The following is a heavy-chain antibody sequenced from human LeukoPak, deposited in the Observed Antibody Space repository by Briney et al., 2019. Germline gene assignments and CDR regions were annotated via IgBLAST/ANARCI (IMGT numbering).Heavy chain of an antibody. V-gene: IGHV4-34*01. Sequence: PSETLSLTCAVYGGSLSGYFWSWIRQPPGKGLEWIGEIGDSGSINFNPSLKGRVTISVDTAKNQFSLKLNSVTAADTAVYYCARGSKGPRLLYWGQGTLVTVSS. D-gene: IGHD6-6*01. CDR1: GGSLSGYF. J-gene: IGHJ4*02. CDR2: IGDSGSI. CDR3: ARGSKGPRLLY.